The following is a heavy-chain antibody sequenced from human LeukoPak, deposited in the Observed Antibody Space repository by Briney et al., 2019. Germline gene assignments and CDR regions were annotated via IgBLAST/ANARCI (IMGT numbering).Heavy chain of an antibody. CDR1: GYTFTSYG. CDR2: INPNSGGT. CDR3: ARERISGSYPGAFDY. J-gene: IGHJ4*02. D-gene: IGHD1-26*01. Sequence: ASVKVSCKASGYTFTSYGISWVRQAPGQGLEWMGWINPNSGGTNYAQKFQGRVTMTRDTSISTAYIELSRLRSDDTAVYYCARERISGSYPGAFDYWGQGTLVTVSS. V-gene: IGHV1-2*02.